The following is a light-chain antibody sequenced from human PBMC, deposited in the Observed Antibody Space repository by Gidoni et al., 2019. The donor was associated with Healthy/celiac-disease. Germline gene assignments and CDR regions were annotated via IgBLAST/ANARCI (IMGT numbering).Light chain of an antibody. V-gene: IGKV1-39*01. CDR3: QQSYSTPRT. J-gene: IGKJ2*02. CDR2: AAS. Sequence: DIQMTQSPSCLSASVGDRVTITCRASQSISIYLNWYQQKPGKAPKLLIYAASTLQSGVPSRFSGSGSGTDFTLTISSLQPEDFATYYCQQSYSTPRTFGQGTKLEIK. CDR1: QSISIY.